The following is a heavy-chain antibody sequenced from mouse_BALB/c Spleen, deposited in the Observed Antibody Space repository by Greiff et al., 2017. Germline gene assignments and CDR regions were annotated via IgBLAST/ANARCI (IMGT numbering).Heavy chain of an antibody. J-gene: IGHJ3*01. Sequence: VQLVESGPGLVAPSQSLSITCTVSGFSLTSYGLHWVRQPPGKGLEWLGVICAGGSTNYNSALMSRLSISKDTSKSQVFLKMNSLQTDDTAMYYCARYGNCRGFAYWGQGTLVTVSA. CDR3: ARYGNCRGFAY. CDR1: GFSLTSYG. CDR2: ICAGGST. V-gene: IGHV2-9*02. D-gene: IGHD2-1*01.